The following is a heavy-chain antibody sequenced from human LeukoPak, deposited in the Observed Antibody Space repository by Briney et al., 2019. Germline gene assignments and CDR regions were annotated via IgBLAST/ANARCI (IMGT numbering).Heavy chain of an antibody. D-gene: IGHD3-3*01. CDR2: IRYDGSNK. J-gene: IGHJ4*02. Sequence: VGSLRLSCAASGFTFSSYGMHWVRQAPGKGLEWVAFIRYDGSNKYYADSVKGRFTISRDNSKNTLYLQMNSLRAEDTAVYYCAKELETIFGVVSYWGQGTLVTVSS. CDR1: GFTFSSYG. CDR3: AKELETIFGVVSY. V-gene: IGHV3-30*02.